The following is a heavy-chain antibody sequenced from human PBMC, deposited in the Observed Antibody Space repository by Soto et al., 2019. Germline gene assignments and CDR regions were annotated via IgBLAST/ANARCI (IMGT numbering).Heavy chain of an antibody. CDR3: ASLAQLGSSWFFSGP. J-gene: IGHJ1*01. D-gene: IGHD6-13*01. Sequence: PSETLSLTCTVSGGSISSYYWSWIRQPPGKGLEWIGYIYYSGSTNYNPSLKSRVTISVDTSKNQFSLKLSSVTAAATAVYYCASLAQLGSSWFFSGPGGQDTLVTVSS. CDR2: IYYSGST. CDR1: GGSISSYY. V-gene: IGHV4-59*08.